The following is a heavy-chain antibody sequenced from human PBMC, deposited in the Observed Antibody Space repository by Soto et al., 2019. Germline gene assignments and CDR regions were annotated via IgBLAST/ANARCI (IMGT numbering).Heavy chain of an antibody. V-gene: IGHV4-38-2*01. J-gene: IGHJ5*02. CDR2: VHYSGST. CDR3: ARPDRVVAEGSWREP. CDR1: GYSIGSGYH. Sequence: SEHPSLTCAVSGYSIGSGYHWAWIRQPPGKGLEWLGSVHYSGSTYYNPSLKSRLTISVDKSKNQFSLNLSSVTAADTAVDDGARPDRVVAEGSWREPWRQGT. D-gene: IGHD3-10*01.